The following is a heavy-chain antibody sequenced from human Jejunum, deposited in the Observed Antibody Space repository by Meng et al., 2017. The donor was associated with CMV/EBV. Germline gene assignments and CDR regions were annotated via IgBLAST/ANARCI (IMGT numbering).Heavy chain of an antibody. CDR3: TRDRGDYSRGGGRLDY. D-gene: IGHD2-15*01. CDR1: SINSGSYY. V-gene: IGHV4-61*02. J-gene: IGHJ4*02. CDR2: IHASGTT. Sequence: SINSGSYYWSWTRPPAGKGPEWIGRIHASGTTNHYNPSLKSRVTISIDTSNNQFSLKLTSVTAADTAVYYCTRDRGDYSRGGGRLDYWGQGALVTVSS.